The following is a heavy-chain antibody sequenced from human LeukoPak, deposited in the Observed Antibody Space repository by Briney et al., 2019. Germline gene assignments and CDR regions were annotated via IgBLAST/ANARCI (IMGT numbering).Heavy chain of an antibody. D-gene: IGHD3-22*01. CDR2: IYYSGST. CDR3: ARLASSGYYSDYFDY. J-gene: IGHJ4*02. Sequence: SETLSLTCTVSGGSISIYYWSWIRQPPGKGLEWIGYIYYSGSTNYNPSLKSRVTISVDTSKNQFSLKLSSVTAADTAVYYCARLASSGYYSDYFDYWGQGTLVTVSS. CDR1: GGSISIYY. V-gene: IGHV4-59*01.